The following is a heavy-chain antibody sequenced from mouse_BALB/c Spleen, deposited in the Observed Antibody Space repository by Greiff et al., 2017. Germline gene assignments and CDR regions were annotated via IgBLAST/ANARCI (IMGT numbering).Heavy chain of an antibody. Sequence: VQLQESGPELVKPGASVKISCKASGYAFSSSWMNWVKQRPGQGLEWIGRIYPGDGDTNYNGKFKGKATLTADKSSSTAYMQLSSLTSVDSAVYFCARWPYYAMDYWGQGTSVTVSS. CDR3: ARWPYYAMDY. CDR2: IYPGDGDT. V-gene: IGHV1-82*01. CDR1: GYAFSSSW. J-gene: IGHJ4*01.